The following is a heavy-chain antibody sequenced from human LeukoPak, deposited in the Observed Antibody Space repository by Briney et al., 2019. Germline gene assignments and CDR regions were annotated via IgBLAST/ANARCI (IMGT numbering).Heavy chain of an antibody. CDR3: AKGPAGIYYYYYMDV. V-gene: IGHV3-23*01. D-gene: IGHD2-2*01. CDR1: GFTFSSYA. J-gene: IGHJ6*03. Sequence: AGGSLRLSCAASGFTFSSYAMSWVRQAPGKGLERVSAISGSGGSTYYADSVKGRFTISRDNSKNTLYLQMNSLRAEDTAGYYCAKGPAGIYYYYYMDVWGKGTTVTLSS. CDR2: ISGSGGST.